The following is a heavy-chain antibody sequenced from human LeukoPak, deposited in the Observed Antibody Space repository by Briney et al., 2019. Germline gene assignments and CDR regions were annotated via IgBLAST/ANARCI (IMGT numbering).Heavy chain of an antibody. CDR3: AKDHGYSYGYASDY. CDR1: GFTFSSYA. V-gene: IGHV3-23*01. D-gene: IGHD5-18*01. CDR2: ISGSGGST. Sequence: GGSLRLSCAASGFTFSSYAMSWVRQAPGKGLEWVSAISGSGGSTYYADSVKGRFAISRDNSKNTLYLQMNSLRAEDTAVYYCAKDHGYSYGYASDYWGQGTLVTVSS. J-gene: IGHJ4*02.